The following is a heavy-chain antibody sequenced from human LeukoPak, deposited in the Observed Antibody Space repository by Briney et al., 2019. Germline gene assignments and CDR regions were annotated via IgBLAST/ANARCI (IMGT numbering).Heavy chain of an antibody. CDR2: ISTYNGNT. CDR3: ASGAPEVYCSGGSCPPRD. J-gene: IGHJ4*02. Sequence: ASVKVSCKASGYTFTTYGINWVRQAPGQGLEWMGWISTYNGNTNYAQKLQGRVTMTTDTSTSTAYMELRSLRSDDTAVYYCASGAPEVYCSGGSCPPRDWGQGTLVTVSS. CDR1: GYTFTTYG. V-gene: IGHV1-18*01. D-gene: IGHD2-15*01.